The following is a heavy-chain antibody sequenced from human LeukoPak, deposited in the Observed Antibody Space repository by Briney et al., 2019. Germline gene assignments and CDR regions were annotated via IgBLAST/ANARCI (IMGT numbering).Heavy chain of an antibody. CDR1: GYTFTSYG. Sequence: GASVKVSCKASGYTFTSYGISWVRQAPGQGLEWMGWISAYNGNTNYAQKLQGRVTMTTDTSTSTAYMELRSLRSDDTAVYYCARDREPKQLWAGVFWFDPWGQGTLVTVSS. V-gene: IGHV1-18*01. J-gene: IGHJ5*02. CDR2: ISAYNGNT. CDR3: ARDREPKQLWAGVFWFDP. D-gene: IGHD5-18*01.